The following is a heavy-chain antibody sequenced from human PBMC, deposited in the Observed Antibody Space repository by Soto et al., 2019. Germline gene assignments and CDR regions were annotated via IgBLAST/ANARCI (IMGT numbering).Heavy chain of an antibody. V-gene: IGHV1-69*13. CDR3: ARDHSYNDLYWWLDP. J-gene: IGHJ5*02. CDR1: GGTFSSYA. CDR2: IIPIFGTA. Sequence: GASVKVSCKASGGTFSSYAISWVRQAPGQGLEWMGEIIPIFGTANYAQKFQGRVTITADESTSTAYMELSSLRSEDTAVYYCARDHSYNDLYWWLDPRGQGTLVTVSS. D-gene: IGHD3-22*01.